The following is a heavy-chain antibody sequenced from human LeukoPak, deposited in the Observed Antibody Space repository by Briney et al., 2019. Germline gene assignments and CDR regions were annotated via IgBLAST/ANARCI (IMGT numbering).Heavy chain of an antibody. Sequence: PGGSLRLSCAASGFTFSSYAMSWVRQAPGKGLEWVSAISGSGGSTYYADSVKGRFTISRDNSKNTLYLQMNSLSAEDTAVYYCPKEYASSGYLPHYGMDVWGQGTTVTVSS. CDR1: GFTFSSYA. CDR3: PKEYASSGYLPHYGMDV. V-gene: IGHV3-23*01. D-gene: IGHD3-22*01. CDR2: ISGSGGST. J-gene: IGHJ6*02.